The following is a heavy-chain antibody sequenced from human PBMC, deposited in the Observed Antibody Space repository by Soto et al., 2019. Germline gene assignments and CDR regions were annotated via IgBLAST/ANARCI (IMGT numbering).Heavy chain of an antibody. V-gene: IGHV4-61*01. D-gene: IGHD6-13*01. CDR2: IYYSGST. CDR3: ARDGWDSSSP. Sequence: QVQLQESGPGLVKPSETLSLTCTVSGGSVSSGSYYWSWIRQPPGKGLEWIGYIYYSGSTNYNPSLKSRVTISVDTSKNQFSLKLSSVTAADTAVYYCARDGWDSSSPWGQGTLVTVSS. J-gene: IGHJ5*02. CDR1: GGSVSSGSYY.